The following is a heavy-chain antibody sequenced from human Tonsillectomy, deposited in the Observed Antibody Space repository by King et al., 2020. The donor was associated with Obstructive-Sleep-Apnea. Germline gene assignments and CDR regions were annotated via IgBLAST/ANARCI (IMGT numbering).Heavy chain of an antibody. D-gene: IGHD3-22*01. V-gene: IGHV4-38-2*02. J-gene: IGHJ4*02. CDR1: GYSISSGYY. CDR2: IYHSGST. Sequence: VQLQESGPGLVKPSETLSLTCTVSGYSISSGYYWGWIRQPPGKGLDWIGSIYHSGSTYYNPSLKSRGTISVDTSKNQFSLKLSSVTAADTAVYYCARDYYYDSSGYYVDYWGQGTLVTVSS. CDR3: ARDYYYDSSGYYVDY.